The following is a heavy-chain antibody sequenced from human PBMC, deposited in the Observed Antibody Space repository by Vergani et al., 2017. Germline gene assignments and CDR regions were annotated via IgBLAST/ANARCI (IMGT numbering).Heavy chain of an antibody. D-gene: IGHD3-16*01. CDR1: GFTFDDYA. CDR3: AKGGSGSYDWHYYNYNMDV. CDR2: ISWNSGSI. J-gene: IGHJ6*03. Sequence: EVQVVESGGGLVQPGRSLRLSCAASGFTFDDYAMHWVRQAPGKGLEWVSGISWNSGSIGYADSVKGRFTISRDNAKNSLYLQMNSLRAEDTALYYCAKGGSGSYDWHYYNYNMDVWGKGTTVTVSS. V-gene: IGHV3-9*01.